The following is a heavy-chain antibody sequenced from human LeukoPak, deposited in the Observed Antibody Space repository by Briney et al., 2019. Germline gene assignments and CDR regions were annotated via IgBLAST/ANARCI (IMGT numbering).Heavy chain of an antibody. V-gene: IGHV4-39*01. CDR2: IYYSGRT. CDR3: ARRRYYDGSGYLE. J-gene: IGHJ1*01. Sequence: SETLSLTCSVSGDSISRSDSYWDWIRQPPGKGLEWIGTIYYSGRTYYSPSLNSRVTMSVDTSSNQFSLNLRSVTAADTAVYDCARRRYYDGSGYLEWGQGTLLSVSS. CDR1: GDSISRSDSY. D-gene: IGHD3-22*01.